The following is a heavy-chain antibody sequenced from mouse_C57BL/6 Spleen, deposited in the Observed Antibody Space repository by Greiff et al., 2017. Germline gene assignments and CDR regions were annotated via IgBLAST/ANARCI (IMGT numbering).Heavy chain of an antibody. CDR1: GYTFTDYY. CDR2: INPNNGGT. V-gene: IGHV1-26*01. CDR3: AYPYAMDY. Sequence: VQLQQSGPELVKPGASVKISCKASGYTFTDYYMNWVKQSHGKSLEWIGDINPNNGGTSYNQKFKGKATLTVDKSSSTAYMELRSLTSEDSAVYYCAYPYAMDYWGQGTSVTVSS. D-gene: IGHD5-5*01. J-gene: IGHJ4*01.